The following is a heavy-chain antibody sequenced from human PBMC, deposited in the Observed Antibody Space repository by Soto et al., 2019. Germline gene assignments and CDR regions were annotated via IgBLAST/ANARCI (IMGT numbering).Heavy chain of an antibody. V-gene: IGHV3-49*04. CDR2: IRSQAYGGTA. CDR3: PRAMGNVFSGGFES. Sequence: GSLRLSCSRSGFAFGNFAVNWVRQALGKGLEWISLIRSQAYGGTAEYAASVKGRFTISRDDSRSIAYLQMNSLKTEDTSIYYCPRAMGNVFSGGFESWGQGILVTVSS. D-gene: IGHD3-10*01. CDR1: GFAFGNFA. J-gene: IGHJ4*02.